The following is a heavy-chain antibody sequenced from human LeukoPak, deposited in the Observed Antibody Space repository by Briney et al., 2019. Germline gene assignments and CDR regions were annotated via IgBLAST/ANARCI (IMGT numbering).Heavy chain of an antibody. D-gene: IGHD5-24*01. Sequence: GGSLRLSCAASGFTFSSYSMNWVRQAPGKGLEWVSSISSSSSYIYYADSVKGRFTISRDNAKNSLYLQMNGLRAEDTAVYYCATLPYGYKPIDYWGQGTLVTVSS. CDR2: ISSSSSYI. CDR3: ATLPYGYKPIDY. V-gene: IGHV3-21*01. J-gene: IGHJ4*02. CDR1: GFTFSSYS.